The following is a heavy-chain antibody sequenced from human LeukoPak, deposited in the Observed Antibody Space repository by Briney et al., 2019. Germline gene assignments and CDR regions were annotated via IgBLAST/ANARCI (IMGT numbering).Heavy chain of an antibody. V-gene: IGHV1-69-2*01. CDR3: AKGYSYGSKLNY. Sequence: ASVKISCKVSGYTFTDYYMHWVQQAPGKGREWMGLVDPEDGETIYAEKFQGRVTITADTSTDTAYMELSSLRSEDTAVYYCAKGYSYGSKLNYWGQGTLVTLSS. J-gene: IGHJ4*02. CDR1: GYTFTDYY. D-gene: IGHD5-18*01. CDR2: VDPEDGET.